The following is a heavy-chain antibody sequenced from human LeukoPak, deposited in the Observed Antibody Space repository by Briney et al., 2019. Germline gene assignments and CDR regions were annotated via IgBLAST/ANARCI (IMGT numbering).Heavy chain of an antibody. CDR3: ARDLSSWYWFDP. J-gene: IGHJ5*02. D-gene: IGHD6-13*01. CDR1: GGSFSGYF. Sequence: LSLTCVVYGGSFSGYFWSWIRQAPGKGLEWVSYISSSSSYTNYADSVKGRFTISRDNAKNSLYLQMNSLRAEDTAVYYCARDLSSWYWFDPWGQGTLVTVSS. CDR2: ISSSSSYT. V-gene: IGHV3-11*06.